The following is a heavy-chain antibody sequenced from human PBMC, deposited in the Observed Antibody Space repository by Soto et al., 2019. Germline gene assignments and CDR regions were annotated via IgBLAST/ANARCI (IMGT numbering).Heavy chain of an antibody. CDR1: AYSISSGYY. Sequence: KPSETLSLTCAVSAYSISSGYYWGWIRQPPGKGLEWIGSIYHSGSTYYNPSLKSRVTISVDTSKNPFSLKLSSVTAADTAVYYWASYAFWSGVELGGGYYFDYWGQGTLVTVSS. J-gene: IGHJ4*02. D-gene: IGHD3-3*01. CDR2: IYHSGST. V-gene: IGHV4-38-2*01. CDR3: ASYAFWSGVELGGGYYFDY.